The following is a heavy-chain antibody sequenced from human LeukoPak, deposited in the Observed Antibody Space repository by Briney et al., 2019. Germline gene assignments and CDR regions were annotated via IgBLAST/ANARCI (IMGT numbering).Heavy chain of an antibody. CDR1: GFTFSSYA. D-gene: IGHD3-10*01. V-gene: IGHV3-30-3*01. J-gene: IGHJ6*02. CDR2: ISYDGSNK. Sequence: GGSLRLSCAASGFTFSSYAMHWVRQAPGKGLEWVAVISYDGSNKYYADSVKGRFTISRDNSKNTLYLQMNSLRAEDTAVYYCARDLGSAPGPYYYYGMDVWGQGTTVTVSS. CDR3: ARDLGSAPGPYYYYGMDV.